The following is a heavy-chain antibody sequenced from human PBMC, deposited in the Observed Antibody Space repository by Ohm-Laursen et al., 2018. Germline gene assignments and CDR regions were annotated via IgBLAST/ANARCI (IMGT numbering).Heavy chain of an antibody. V-gene: IGHV1-46*01. J-gene: IGHJ4*02. CDR3: ARDGGNWNFGF. CDR2: IRFGSGST. CDR1: GYTFTHDY. D-gene: IGHD1-1*01. Sequence: ASVKVSCKASGYTFTHDYIHWVRQAPGQGLEWIGIIRFGSGSTTYTQKIQDRVTMTRDTSTSTVYMEVSSLRSEDTAMYYCARDGGNWNFGFWGQGTLVAVSS.